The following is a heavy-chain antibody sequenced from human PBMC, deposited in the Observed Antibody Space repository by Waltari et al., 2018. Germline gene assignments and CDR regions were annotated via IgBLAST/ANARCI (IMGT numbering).Heavy chain of an antibody. CDR1: GGSFNFYY. V-gene: IGHV4-34*01. J-gene: IGHJ4*02. D-gene: IGHD2-21*01. CDR3: ARRGYCGIDCYSNYFDF. CDR2: INHSGST. Sequence: QVLLQQWGAGLLKPSETLSLTCAVAGGSFNFYYWGWIRQPPGEGLEWIGEINHSGSTNYNPSLKSRVSISVDTPNNQFSLKLTSVTAADTAAYYCARRGYCGIDCYSNYFDFWGQGTLVTVSS.